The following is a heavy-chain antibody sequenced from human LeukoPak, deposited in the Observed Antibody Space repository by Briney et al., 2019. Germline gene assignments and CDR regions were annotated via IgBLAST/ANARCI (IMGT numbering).Heavy chain of an antibody. CDR2: IYYSGST. D-gene: IGHD5-18*01. V-gene: IGHV4-59*03. CDR3: ATIRDTALRYWYFDL. Sequence: SETLSLTCSVSGDSISSYYWSWIRQPPGKGLEWIGYIYYSGSTSYNPSLKSRVTMSVDTSKNQFSLKLSFVTAADTAVYYCATIRDTALRYWYFDLWGRGTLVSVSS. J-gene: IGHJ2*01. CDR1: GDSISSYY.